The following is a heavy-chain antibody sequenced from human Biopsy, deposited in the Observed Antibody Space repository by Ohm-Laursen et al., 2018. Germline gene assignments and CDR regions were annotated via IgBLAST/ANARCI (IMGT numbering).Heavy chain of an antibody. CDR1: GFSLRNYT. D-gene: IGHD1-14*01. J-gene: IGHJ5*02. Sequence: SLRLSCAASGFSLRNYTINWVRQAPGKGLEWVSSISRSTSHILYAETLKGRFTSSRDNAKNSVYLQMNSLRAEDTGVYYCARGRSHLLPDHDWFDPWGQGTRVTVSS. CDR3: ARGRSHLLPDHDWFDP. V-gene: IGHV3-21*06. CDR2: ISRSTSHI.